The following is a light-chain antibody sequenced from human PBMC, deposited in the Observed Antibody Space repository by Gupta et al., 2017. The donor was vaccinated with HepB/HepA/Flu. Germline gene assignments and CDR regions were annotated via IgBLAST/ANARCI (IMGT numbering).Light chain of an antibody. J-gene: IGKJ5*01. CDR1: RSVSNS. CDR3: QQRSSWPPIT. CDR2: DAS. Sequence: EIVLQQSPATLSLSPGERATLYCRASRSVSNSLTWYQQKDGQAPRLVIYDASKRATGIPARFSGSGSGTDFTLTISGLEPEDFAVYYCQQRSSWPPITFGQGTRVEI. V-gene: IGKV3-11*01.